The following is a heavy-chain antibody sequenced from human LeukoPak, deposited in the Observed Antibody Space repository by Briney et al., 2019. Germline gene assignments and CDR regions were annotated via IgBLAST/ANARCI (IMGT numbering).Heavy chain of an antibody. CDR3: AKGSKKQLVQVDY. D-gene: IGHD6-13*01. V-gene: IGHV3-66*01. CDR1: GFTVSSNY. Sequence: PGGSLRLSCAASGFTVSSNYMSWVRQAPGKGLEWVSVIYSGGSTYYADSVKGRFTISRDNSKNTLYLQMNSLRAEDTAVYYCAKGSKKQLVQVDYWAREPWSPSPQ. CDR2: IYSGGST. J-gene: IGHJ4*02.